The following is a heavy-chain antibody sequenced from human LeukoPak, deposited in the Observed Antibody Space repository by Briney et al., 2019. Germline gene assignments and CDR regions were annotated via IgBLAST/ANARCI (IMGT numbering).Heavy chain of an antibody. D-gene: IGHD6-19*01. V-gene: IGHV3-74*01. CDR2: INSDGSST. J-gene: IGHJ5*02. CDR3: ARALAVAGTGGFDP. Sequence: GGSLGLSCAASGFTFSSYWMHWVRQAPEKGLVWVSRINSDGSSTSYADSVKGRFTISRDNAKNTLYLQMNSLRAEDTAVYYCARALAVAGTGGFDPWGQGTLVTVSS. CDR1: GFTFSSYW.